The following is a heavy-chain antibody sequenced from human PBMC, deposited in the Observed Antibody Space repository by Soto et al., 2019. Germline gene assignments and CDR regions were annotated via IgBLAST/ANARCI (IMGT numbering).Heavy chain of an antibody. CDR1: GGSISYEYYH. Sequence: QVQLQQSGPGLVKPSQTLSLTCTVSGGSISYEYYHWTWIRQSPGKGLEWIGYVHYSGSIMYNPSFKSRVTISVDTSKNQFSLHLSSVTAADTAVYFWVREDGGGDREYYGLDVWGEGTTVTVSS. CDR3: VREDGGGDREYYGLDV. J-gene: IGHJ6*04. CDR2: VHYSGSI. D-gene: IGHD3-16*01. V-gene: IGHV4-30-4*08.